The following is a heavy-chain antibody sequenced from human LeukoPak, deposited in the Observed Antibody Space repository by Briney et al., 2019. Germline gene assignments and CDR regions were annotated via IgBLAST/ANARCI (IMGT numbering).Heavy chain of an antibody. J-gene: IGHJ5*02. CDR2: AYHSGNT. CDR3: ARLSAAIPRWFDL. CDR1: GGSITSNTYY. Sequence: SGTLSLTCTVSGGSITSNTYYWGWIRQPPGKGLEWLGHAYHSGNTYYKSSLKSPANISADTSRNQFSLKLSSVTAADTAVYYCARLSAAIPRWFDLWGQGTLVTVSA. V-gene: IGHV4-39*01. D-gene: IGHD2-2*02.